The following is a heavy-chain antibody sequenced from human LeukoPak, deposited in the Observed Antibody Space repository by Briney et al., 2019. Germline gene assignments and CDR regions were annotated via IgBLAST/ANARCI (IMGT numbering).Heavy chain of an antibody. J-gene: IGHJ4*02. CDR2: ISGSGDNT. V-gene: IGHV3-23*01. CDR1: GFTFSNYA. D-gene: IGHD3-3*02. Sequence: PGGSLRLSCTAPGFTFSNYAMSWVRQAPGKGLEWVSSISGSGDNTYYADSAKGRLTISRDNSKNTLYLQMNSLRAEDTAIYYCAKGRSHFWSDYDYWGQGTLVTVSS. CDR3: AKGRSHFWSDYDY.